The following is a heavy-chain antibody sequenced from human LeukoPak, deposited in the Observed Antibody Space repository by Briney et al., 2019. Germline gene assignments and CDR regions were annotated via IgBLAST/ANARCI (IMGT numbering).Heavy chain of an antibody. D-gene: IGHD1-26*01. Sequence: GGSLRLSCAASGFTFTSYAVSGVREAPGKGREWVSSISYGSSYIFYADPVKGRFTIYRDNAKNSLYLQMNSLRAEDTALYYCTRYVGTYRDFWGQGTLVTVSP. CDR2: ISYGSSYI. V-gene: IGHV3-21*01. CDR1: GFTFTSYA. J-gene: IGHJ4*02. CDR3: TRYVGTYRDF.